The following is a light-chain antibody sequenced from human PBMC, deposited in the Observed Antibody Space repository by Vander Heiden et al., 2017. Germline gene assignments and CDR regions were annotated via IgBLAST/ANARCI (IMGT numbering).Light chain of an antibody. V-gene: IGKV1-5*03. CDR1: QPINYY. Sequence: DIQMTQSPSTLSASVGDRVAITCRASQPINYYLAWYQQKPGKAPKVLIYKASSLESELPSRFSGSGSGTEFTLTINSLQPDDFATYYCQQFHSFPVTFGQGTKVEIK. CDR2: KAS. J-gene: IGKJ1*01. CDR3: QQFHSFPVT.